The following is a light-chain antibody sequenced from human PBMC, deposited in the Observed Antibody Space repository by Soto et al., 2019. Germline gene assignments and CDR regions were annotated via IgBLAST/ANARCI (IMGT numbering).Light chain of an antibody. CDR3: QRYGSSPRT. Sequence: EIVLTQSPGTLSLSPGERATLSCRASQSVSSSYLAWYQQKPGQAPRLLIYGASSRATGIPDRFSGSGSGTDFSLIISRLEPEDFAVYYCQRYGSSPRTFGQGTKLEIK. CDR2: GAS. V-gene: IGKV3-20*01. J-gene: IGKJ2*01. CDR1: QSVSSSY.